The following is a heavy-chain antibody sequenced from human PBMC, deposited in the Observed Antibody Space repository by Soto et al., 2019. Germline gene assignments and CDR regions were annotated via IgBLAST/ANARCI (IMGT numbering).Heavy chain of an antibody. CDR1: GFTFSSW. J-gene: IGHJ4*02. CDR2: INSDGSST. D-gene: IGHD6-19*01. Sequence: EVQLVESGGGLVQPGGSLRVSCAASGFTFSSWMHWVRQAPGKGLVWVSRINSDGSSTSYADSVKGRFTISRDNAKNTLYLQMNSLRAEDTAIYYCARRGAVAGLHYWGQGTLVTVSS. CDR3: ARRGAVAGLHY. V-gene: IGHV3-74*01.